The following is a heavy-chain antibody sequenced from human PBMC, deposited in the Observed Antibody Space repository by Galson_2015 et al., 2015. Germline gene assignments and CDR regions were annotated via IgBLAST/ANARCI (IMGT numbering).Heavy chain of an antibody. D-gene: IGHD2-2*01. Sequence: ETLSLTCTVSGGSISSYYWSWIRQPPGKGLEWIGYIYYSGSTNYNPSLKSRVTISVDTSKNQFSLKLSSVTAADTAVYYCARVRGYCSSTSCPIPSHFDYWGQGTLVTVSS. J-gene: IGHJ4*02. CDR1: GGSISSYY. CDR2: IYYSGST. V-gene: IGHV4-59*01. CDR3: ARVRGYCSSTSCPIPSHFDY.